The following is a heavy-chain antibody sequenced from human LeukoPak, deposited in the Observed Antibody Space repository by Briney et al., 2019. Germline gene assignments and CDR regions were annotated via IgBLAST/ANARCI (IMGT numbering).Heavy chain of an antibody. V-gene: IGHV1-8*03. D-gene: IGHD1-26*01. CDR2: MNPNSGNT. CDR1: GYTFTSYG. CDR3: AGVSRGGYYASPDY. J-gene: IGHJ4*01. Sequence: SVNVSCKASGYTFTSYGISWVRQAPGQGLEWMGWMNPNSGNTGYAQKFQRRVTITRTTSISPAYMELSRLRSEDTAVYYCAGVSRGGYYASPDYWGQGTLVTVSS.